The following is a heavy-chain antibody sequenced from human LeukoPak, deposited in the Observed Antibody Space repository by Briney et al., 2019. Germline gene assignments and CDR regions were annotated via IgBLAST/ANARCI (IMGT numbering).Heavy chain of an antibody. Sequence: GGSLRLSCAASGFTFSSYWMSWVRQAPGKGLEWVANIKQDGSEKYYVDSVKGRFTISRDNAKNSLYLQMNSLRAEDTAVYYCARDHGIAAAGYYYYYMDVWGKGTTVTVSS. V-gene: IGHV3-7*01. CDR2: IKQDGSEK. CDR3: ARDHGIAAAGYYYYYMDV. CDR1: GFTFSSYW. J-gene: IGHJ6*03. D-gene: IGHD6-13*01.